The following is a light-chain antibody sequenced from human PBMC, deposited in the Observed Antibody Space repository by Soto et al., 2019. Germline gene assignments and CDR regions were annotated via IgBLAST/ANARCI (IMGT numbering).Light chain of an antibody. J-gene: IGKJ2*01. CDR2: DAS. CDR3: QQYIAYSEYS. CDR1: QSVSAW. V-gene: IGKV1-5*01. Sequence: DVQMTQSPSTLSASVGDRVTISCRASQSVSAWLAWYQQKPGKAPKLLIYDASILKSGVPSRFSGNGSGTEFTLTITSLQPDDFATYYCQQYIAYSEYSFGQGTRVEI.